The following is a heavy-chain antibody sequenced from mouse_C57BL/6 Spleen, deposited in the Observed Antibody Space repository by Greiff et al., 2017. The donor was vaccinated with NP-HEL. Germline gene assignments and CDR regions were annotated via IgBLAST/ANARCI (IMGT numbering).Heavy chain of an antibody. J-gene: IGHJ4*01. CDR1: GYTFTSYW. Sequence: QVQLQQPGTELVKPGASVKLSCKASGYTFTSYWMHWVRQRPGQGLEWIGNINPSNGGTNYNENFKSKATLPVDKSSSTAYMQLSSLTSEDSAVYYCARAYYSNYGGFYYAMDYWGQGTSVTVSS. CDR2: INPSNGGT. CDR3: ARAYYSNYGGFYYAMDY. V-gene: IGHV1-53*01. D-gene: IGHD2-5*01.